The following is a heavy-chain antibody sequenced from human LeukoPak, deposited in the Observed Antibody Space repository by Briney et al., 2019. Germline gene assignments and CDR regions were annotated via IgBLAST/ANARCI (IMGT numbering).Heavy chain of an antibody. CDR2: ISSSSSYI. Sequence: PGRSLRLSSAASGFTFSRYGMHWVRQAPGKGLEWVSSISSSSSYIYYADSVKGRFTISRDNAKNSLYLQMNSLRAEDTAVYYRARTYHLVLDYWGQGTLVTVSS. D-gene: IGHD2-2*01. CDR1: GFTFSRYG. CDR3: ARTYHLVLDY. J-gene: IGHJ4*02. V-gene: IGHV3-21*01.